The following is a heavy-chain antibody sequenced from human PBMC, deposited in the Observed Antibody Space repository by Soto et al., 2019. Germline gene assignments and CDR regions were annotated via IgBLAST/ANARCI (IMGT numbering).Heavy chain of an antibody. CDR3: TGGPHTSGWWHYLDY. Sequence: SETLSLTCTVSLDSITNSYWSWIRQPPGKGLEWIGYVYSSGSNNYNPSLKSRVTISVDTSKNQFSLNLSSVTAADTAVYYCTGGPHTSGWWHYLDYWGQGILVAFSS. D-gene: IGHD6-19*01. V-gene: IGHV4-59*01. J-gene: IGHJ4*02. CDR1: LDSITNSY. CDR2: VYSSGSN.